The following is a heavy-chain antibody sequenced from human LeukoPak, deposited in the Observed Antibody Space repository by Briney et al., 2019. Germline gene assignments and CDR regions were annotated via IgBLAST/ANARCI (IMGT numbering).Heavy chain of an antibody. D-gene: IGHD3-22*01. CDR2: IYYSGST. V-gene: IGHV4-39*01. CDR1: GVSISSSSYY. J-gene: IGHJ6*02. CDR3: ASVERYYYDSSGYTYYYYGMDV. Sequence: SETLSLTCTVSGVSISSSSYYWGWIRQPPGKGLEWIGSIYYSGSTYYNPSLKSRVTISVDTSKNQFSLKLSSVTAADTAVYYCASVERYYYDSSGYTYYYYGMDVWGQGTTVTVSS.